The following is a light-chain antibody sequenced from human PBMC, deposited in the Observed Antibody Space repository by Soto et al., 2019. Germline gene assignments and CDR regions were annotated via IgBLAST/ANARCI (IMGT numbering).Light chain of an antibody. V-gene: IGLV1-40*01. Sequence: QSVLTRPPSVSGAPGQRVTISCTGSSSNIGAGYVHWYQQLPGTAPKLLIYGNSNRPSGVPDRFSGSKSGTSASLAITGLQAEDEADHYCQSYDSSLSGSVFGGGTKLTVL. CDR1: SSNIGAGYV. CDR2: GNS. CDR3: QSYDSSLSGSV. J-gene: IGLJ3*02.